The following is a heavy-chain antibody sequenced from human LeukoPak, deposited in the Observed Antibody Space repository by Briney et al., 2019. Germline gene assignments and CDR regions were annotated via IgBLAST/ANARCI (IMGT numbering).Heavy chain of an antibody. D-gene: IGHD1-26*01. CDR3: ASGSYSSNFDS. CDR1: GYSISSGYY. V-gene: IGHV3-11*01. J-gene: IGHJ4*02. Sequence: PSETLSLTCTVSGYSISSGYYWGWIRQAPGKGLEWISYISSSGSTIYYADSVKGRFTISRDNAKNSLYLQMNSLRVEDTAVYYCASGSYSSNFDSWGQGTLVIVSS. CDR2: ISSSGSTI.